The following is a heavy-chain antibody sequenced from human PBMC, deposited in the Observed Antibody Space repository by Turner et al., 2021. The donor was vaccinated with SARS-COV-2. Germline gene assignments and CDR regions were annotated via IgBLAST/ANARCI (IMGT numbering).Heavy chain of an antibody. V-gene: IGHV3-30*18. D-gene: IGHD5-18*01. Sequence: QVQLVASGGGVVQPGRSLRLSCAASGFTFSSYDMHWVRQAPGKVREWVAVISDDGSIKYYADSVKGRFTISRDSPKNTLYLQMNSLRAEDTAVYYCAKDMDTAMGDIFDDWGQGTLVTVSS. CDR3: AKDMDTAMGDIFDD. CDR1: GFTFSSYD. CDR2: ISDDGSIK. J-gene: IGHJ4*02.